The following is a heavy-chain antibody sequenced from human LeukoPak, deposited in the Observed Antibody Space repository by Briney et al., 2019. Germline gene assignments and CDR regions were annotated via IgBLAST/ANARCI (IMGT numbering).Heavy chain of an antibody. CDR2: INHSGST. J-gene: IGHJ6*02. CDR1: GGSFSGYY. V-gene: IGHV4-34*01. Sequence: SETLSLTCAVYGGSFSGYYWSWIRQPPGKGLEWIGEINHSGSTNYNPSLKSRVTISVDTSKNQFSLKLSSVTAADTAVYYCARRFSHMDVWGQGTAVTVSS. CDR3: ARRFSHMDV.